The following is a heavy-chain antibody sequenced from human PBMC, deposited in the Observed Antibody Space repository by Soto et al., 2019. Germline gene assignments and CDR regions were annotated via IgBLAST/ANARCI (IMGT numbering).Heavy chain of an antibody. CDR2: IGTAGDT. CDR1: GFTFSSYD. V-gene: IGHV3-13*01. Sequence: GSLRLSCAASGFTFSSYDMHWVRQATGKGLEWVSAIGTAGDTYYPGSVKGRFTISRENAKNSLYLQMNSLRAEDTAVYYCARDPRVLSTSKGRNYVPLGMDVWGQGTTVTVSS. D-gene: IGHD1-7*01. J-gene: IGHJ6*02. CDR3: ARDPRVLSTSKGRNYVPLGMDV.